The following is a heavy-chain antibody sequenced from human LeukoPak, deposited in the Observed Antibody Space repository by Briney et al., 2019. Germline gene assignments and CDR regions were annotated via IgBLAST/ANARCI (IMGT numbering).Heavy chain of an antibody. CDR1: GFTFSSYA. CDR3: AKDSLPYYDILTGYYNTLDY. J-gene: IGHJ4*02. Sequence: PGGSLRLSCAASGFTFSSYAMSWVRQAPGKGLEWVSAISGSGGSTYYADSGKGTFTISRDNSKNTLYLQMNSLRAEDTAVYYCAKDSLPYYDILTGYYNTLDYWGQGTLVTVSS. V-gene: IGHV3-23*01. CDR2: ISGSGGST. D-gene: IGHD3-9*01.